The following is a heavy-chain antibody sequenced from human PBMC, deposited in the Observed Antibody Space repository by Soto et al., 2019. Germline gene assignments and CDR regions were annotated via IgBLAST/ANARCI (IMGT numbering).Heavy chain of an antibody. CDR2: IWHDGSKK. J-gene: IGHJ4*02. CDR1: GFIFRDYG. Sequence: GGSLRLSCTASGFIFRDYGMQWVRQAPGKGLEWLAFIWHDGSKKYYADSLKGRFTISRDNSKNTMYLQMSSPTVEDTAVYYCASQAFDYWGQGTLVTVSS. CDR3: ASQAFDY. V-gene: IGHV3-33*01.